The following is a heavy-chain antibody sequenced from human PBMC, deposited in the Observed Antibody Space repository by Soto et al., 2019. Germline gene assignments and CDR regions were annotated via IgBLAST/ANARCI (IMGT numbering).Heavy chain of an antibody. J-gene: IGHJ4*02. V-gene: IGHV3-7*01. CDR2: IKQDGSEK. D-gene: IGHD1-1*01. Sequence: GGSLRLSCAASGFTFSSYWMSWVRQAPGKGLEWAANIKQDGSEKYYVDSVKGRFTISRDNAKNSLYLQMNSLRAEDTAVYYCATDQLSLLDYDYWAQGTLVTVSS. CDR3: ATDQLSLLDYDY. CDR1: GFTFSSYW.